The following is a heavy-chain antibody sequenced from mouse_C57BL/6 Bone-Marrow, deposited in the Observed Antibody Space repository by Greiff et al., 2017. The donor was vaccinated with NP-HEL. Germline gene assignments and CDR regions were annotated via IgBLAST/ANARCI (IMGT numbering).Heavy chain of an antibody. CDR3: ARDTTVVSWYFDV. D-gene: IGHD1-1*01. V-gene: IGHV1-78*01. CDR1: GYTFTDHT. J-gene: IGHJ1*03. CDR2: IYPRDGST. Sequence: VMLVESDAELVKPGASVKISCKVSGYTFTDHTIHWMKQRPEQGLEWIGYIYPRDGSTKYNEKFKGKATLTADKSSSTAYMQLNSLTSEDSAVYFCARDTTVVSWYFDVWGTGTTVTVSS.